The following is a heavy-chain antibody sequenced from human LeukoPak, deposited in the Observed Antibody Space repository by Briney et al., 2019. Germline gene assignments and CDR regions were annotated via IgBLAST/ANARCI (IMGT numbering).Heavy chain of an antibody. V-gene: IGHV4-61*02. Sequence: SQTLSLTCTVPGGSISSGSYYWSWIRQPAGKGLEWIVRIYTSGSTNYNPSLKSRVTISVDTSKNQFSLKLSSVTAADTAVYYCASYKGKDAFDIWGQGTMVTVSS. CDR2: IYTSGST. D-gene: IGHD3-10*01. J-gene: IGHJ3*02. CDR3: ASYKGKDAFDI. CDR1: GGSISSGSYY.